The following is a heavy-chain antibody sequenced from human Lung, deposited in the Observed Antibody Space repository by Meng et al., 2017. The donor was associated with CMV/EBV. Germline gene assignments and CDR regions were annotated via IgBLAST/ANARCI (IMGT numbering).Heavy chain of an antibody. CDR2: MNPNRGNT. Sequence: ASVXVSXKASGYTFSYYDIIWVRQASGQGLEWVGWMNPNRGNTAYAQKFQGRVTMTRDTSTSIDYMELSSLRSGDTAVYYCARGQVQCSTINCHDYRFSGMDVWGQGTTVTVSS. D-gene: IGHD2/OR15-2a*01. V-gene: IGHV1-8*01. J-gene: IGHJ6*02. CDR3: ARGQVQCSTINCHDYRFSGMDV. CDR1: GYTFSYYD.